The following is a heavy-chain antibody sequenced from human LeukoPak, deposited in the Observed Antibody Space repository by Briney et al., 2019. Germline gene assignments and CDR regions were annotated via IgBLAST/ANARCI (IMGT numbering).Heavy chain of an antibody. Sequence: GGSLRLSCAASGFTFSSYEMNWVRQAPGKGLEWVSYISSSGSTIYYADSVKGRFTISRDNAKNSLYLQTNSLRVEDTAVYYCARMGWAYSTYARDWFDPWGQGTLVTVSS. CDR1: GFTFSSYE. CDR3: ARMGWAYSTYARDWFDP. CDR2: ISSSGSTI. J-gene: IGHJ5*02. D-gene: IGHD4-11*01. V-gene: IGHV3-48*03.